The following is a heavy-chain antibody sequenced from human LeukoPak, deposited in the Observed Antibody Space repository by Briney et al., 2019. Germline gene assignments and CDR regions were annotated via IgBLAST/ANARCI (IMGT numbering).Heavy chain of an antibody. J-gene: IGHJ4*01. CDR1: GFTFSNYG. V-gene: IGHV3-23*01. D-gene: IGHD6-19*01. Sequence: GGSLRLSCAASGFTFSNYGMSWVRQAPGKGLEWVSAISGSGSSTYYADSVKGRFTISRDNSKNTLYLQMNSLRAEDTAVYYCAKWCSSGWYASFDYWGHGSLVTVSS. CDR3: AKWCSSGWYASFDY. CDR2: ISGSGSST.